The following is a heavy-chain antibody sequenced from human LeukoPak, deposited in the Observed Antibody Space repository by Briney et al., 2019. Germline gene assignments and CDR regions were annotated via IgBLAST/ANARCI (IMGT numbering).Heavy chain of an antibody. CDR3: ARGGQYGSGSYYTYYYYGMDV. D-gene: IGHD3-10*01. J-gene: IGHJ6*02. Sequence: SETLSLTCTVSGGSISSYYWSWIRQPAGKGLEWIGRIYTSGSTNYNPSLKSRDTMSVDTSKNQFSLKLSSVTAADTAVYYCARGGQYGSGSYYTYYYYGMDVWGQGTTVTVSS. CDR1: GGSISSYY. V-gene: IGHV4-4*07. CDR2: IYTSGST.